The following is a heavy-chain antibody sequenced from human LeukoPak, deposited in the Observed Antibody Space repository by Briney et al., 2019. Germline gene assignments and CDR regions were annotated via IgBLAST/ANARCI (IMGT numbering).Heavy chain of an antibody. CDR1: GYSISSGYY. CDR3: ARHWECSSTSCYLGLDY. Sequence: SETLSLTCAVSGYSISSGYYWGWIRQPPGKGLEWIGSIYHSGSTYYNPSLKSRVTISVDTSKNQFSLKLSSVTAADTALYYCARHWECSSTSCYLGLDYWGQGTLVTVSS. CDR2: IYHSGST. V-gene: IGHV4-38-2*01. D-gene: IGHD2-2*01. J-gene: IGHJ4*02.